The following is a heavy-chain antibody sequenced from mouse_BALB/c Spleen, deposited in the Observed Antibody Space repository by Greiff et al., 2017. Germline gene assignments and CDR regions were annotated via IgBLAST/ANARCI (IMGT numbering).Heavy chain of an antibody. CDR1: GFTFSSFG. V-gene: IGHV5-17*02. CDR3: ASFPYYGSSYGY. D-gene: IGHD1-1*01. Sequence: EVKLEESGGGLVQPGGSRKLSCAASGFTFSSFGMHWVRQAPEKGLEWVAYISSGSSTIYYADTVKGRFTISRDNPKNTLFLQMTSLRSEDTAMYYCASFPYYGSSYGYWGQGTTLTVSS. CDR2: ISSGSSTI. J-gene: IGHJ2*01.